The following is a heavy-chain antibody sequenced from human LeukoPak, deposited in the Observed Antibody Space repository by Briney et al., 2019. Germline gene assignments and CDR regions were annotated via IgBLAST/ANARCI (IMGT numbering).Heavy chain of an antibody. CDR2: IYYSGST. J-gene: IGHJ4*02. D-gene: IGHD5-18*01. CDR3: ARGVDTAMVHDY. Sequence: SETLSLTCTVSGGSISSSSYYWGWIRQPPGKGLEWIGSIYYSGSTYYNPSLKSRVTISVDRSKNQFSLKLSSVTAADTAVYYCARGVDTAMVHDYWGQGTLVTVSS. CDR1: GGSISSSSYY. V-gene: IGHV4-39*07.